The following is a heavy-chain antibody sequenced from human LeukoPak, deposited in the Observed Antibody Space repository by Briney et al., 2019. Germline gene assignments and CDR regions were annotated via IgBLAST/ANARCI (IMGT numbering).Heavy chain of an antibody. CDR3: ARHVSPGSFGELFSY. D-gene: IGHD3-10*01. J-gene: IGHJ4*02. CDR2: IYYSGST. CDR1: GGSISSSSYY. Sequence: PSETLSLTCTVSGGSISSSSYYWGWIRQPPGKGLEWIGSIYYSGSTYYNPSLKSRVTISVDTSKNQFSLKLSSVTAADTAVYYCARHVSPGSFGELFSYWGQGTLVTVSS. V-gene: IGHV4-39*01.